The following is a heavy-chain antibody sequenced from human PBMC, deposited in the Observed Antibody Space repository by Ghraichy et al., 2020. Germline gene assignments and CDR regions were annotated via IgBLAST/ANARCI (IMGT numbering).Heavy chain of an antibody. CDR3: SRDHTAPGIIVDN. D-gene: IGHD1-26*01. J-gene: IGHJ4*02. CDR2: IKFDGGEK. CDR1: GFTFSDYW. V-gene: IGHV3-7*03. Sequence: GESLNISCAASGFTFSDYWMNWVRQAPGKGLEWVANIKFDGGEKYYVDSVKGRFTISRDNTKNDLYLQMNSLSAEDTAIYYCSRDHTAPGIIVDNWGQGTLVTVSS.